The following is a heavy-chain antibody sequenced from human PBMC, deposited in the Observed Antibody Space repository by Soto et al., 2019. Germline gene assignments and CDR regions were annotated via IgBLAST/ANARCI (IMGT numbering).Heavy chain of an antibody. CDR2: IIPILGIA. CDR1: GGNFSSYT. Sequence: SVKVSCKASGGNFSSYTISWVRQAPGQRLEWMGRIIPILGIANYAQKFQGRVTITADKSTSTAYMELSSLRSEDTAVYYCARGPDTAMVLYYYYGMDVWGQGTTVTVSS. V-gene: IGHV1-69*02. D-gene: IGHD5-18*01. J-gene: IGHJ6*02. CDR3: ARGPDTAMVLYYYYGMDV.